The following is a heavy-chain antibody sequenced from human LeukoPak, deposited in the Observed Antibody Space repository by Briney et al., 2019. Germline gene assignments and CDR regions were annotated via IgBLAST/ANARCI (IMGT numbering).Heavy chain of an antibody. Sequence: PGGSLRLSCVASGFTFSSYSMNWVRQAPGKGLEWVSSITSSSSSIYYSDSLKGRFTISRDNAKNSLYLQMSSLRAEDTAVYYCATAYYYGSGSYNYYYYGMDVWGKGTTVTVS. V-gene: IGHV3-21*01. CDR2: ITSSSSSI. J-gene: IGHJ6*04. D-gene: IGHD3-10*01. CDR3: ATAYYYGSGSYNYYYYGMDV. CDR1: GFTFSSYS.